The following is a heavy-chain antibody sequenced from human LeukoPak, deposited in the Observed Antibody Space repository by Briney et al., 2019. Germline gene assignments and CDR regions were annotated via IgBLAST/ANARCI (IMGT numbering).Heavy chain of an antibody. D-gene: IGHD1-26*01. V-gene: IGHV3-7*01. CDR1: GFTFTDYW. Sequence: GGSLRLSGAASGFTFTDYWMTWVRQVPGKGLEWVANIKQGGSESYYVDSVKGRFTISRENAKNSLYLQMDSLRVDDTAVYYCARVGAWELQRVFDHWGPGPLVTVSS. CDR3: ARVGAWELQRVFDH. CDR2: IKQGGSES. J-gene: IGHJ4*02.